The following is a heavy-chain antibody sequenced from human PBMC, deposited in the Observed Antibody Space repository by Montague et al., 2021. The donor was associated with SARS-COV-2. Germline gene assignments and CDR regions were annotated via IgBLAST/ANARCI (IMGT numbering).Heavy chain of an antibody. Sequence: SETLSLTCAVYGGSFSGYSWNWIRQPPGKGLEWIGEINHGGSTNYNPSLKSRVTMSVDTSKNQFSLKLSSVTAADTAVYYCAGGARQGYGFRLGSSDYWGQGTLVTVSS. CDR3: AGGARQGYGFRLGSSDY. CDR1: GGSFSGYS. J-gene: IGHJ4*02. D-gene: IGHD3-10*01. CDR2: INHGGST. V-gene: IGHV4-34*01.